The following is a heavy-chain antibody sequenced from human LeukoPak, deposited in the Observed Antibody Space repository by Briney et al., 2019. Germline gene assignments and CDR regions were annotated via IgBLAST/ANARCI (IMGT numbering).Heavy chain of an antibody. V-gene: IGHV3-53*01. CDR1: GLTVSSND. J-gene: IGHJ4*02. D-gene: IGHD6-13*01. CDR2: LHTGGST. CDR3: AKDAAGPEY. Sequence: PGGSLRLSCAASGLTVSSNDMTWVRQAPGKGLEWVSALHTGGSTYYADSVKGRFTISRDNSRNTLYLQMNSLRAEDTAVYYCAKDAAGPEYWGQGTLVTVSS.